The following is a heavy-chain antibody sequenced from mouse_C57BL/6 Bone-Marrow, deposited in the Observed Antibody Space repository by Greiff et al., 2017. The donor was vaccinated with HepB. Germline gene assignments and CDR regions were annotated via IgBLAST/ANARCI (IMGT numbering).Heavy chain of an antibody. CDR1: GFTFSSYA. CDR2: ISDGGSYT. V-gene: IGHV5-4*01. CDR3: AREGDSSGYGDYFDY. Sequence: EVMLVESGGGLVKPGGSLKLSCAASGFTFSSYAMSWVRQTPEKRLEWVATISDGGSYTYYPDNVKGRFTISRDNAKNNLYLQMSHLKSEDTAMYYCAREGDSSGYGDYFDYWGQGTTLTVSS. D-gene: IGHD3-2*02. J-gene: IGHJ2*01.